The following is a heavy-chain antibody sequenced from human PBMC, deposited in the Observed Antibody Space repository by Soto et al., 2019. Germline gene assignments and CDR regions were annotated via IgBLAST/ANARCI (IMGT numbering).Heavy chain of an antibody. CDR1: GGTFSSYT. V-gene: IGHV1-69*02. D-gene: IGHD2-8*01. CDR3: ARPVLTDAFDI. CDR2: IIPILGIA. Sequence: QVQLVQSGAEVKKPGSSVKVSCKASGGTFSSYTISWVRQAPGQGPEWMGRIIPILGIANYAQKFQGRVTITADKSTSTAYMELSSLRSEDTAVYYCARPVLTDAFDILCQGTMGPVSS. J-gene: IGHJ3*02.